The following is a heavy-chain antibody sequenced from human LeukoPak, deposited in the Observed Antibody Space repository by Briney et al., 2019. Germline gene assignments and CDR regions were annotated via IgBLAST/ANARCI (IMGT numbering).Heavy chain of an antibody. D-gene: IGHD1-26*01. V-gene: IGHV3-64*02. Sequence: GGSLRLSCVASGFSFRDYAIPWVRQAPGKGLEYVSVINRDGRITYYADSVKGRFTMSRDNSKNTVYLQMGSLGSEDMAVYYCTRDGGSFCDFDYWGQGALVTVSS. CDR2: INRDGRIT. J-gene: IGHJ4*02. CDR3: TRDGGSFCDFDY. CDR1: GFSFRDYA.